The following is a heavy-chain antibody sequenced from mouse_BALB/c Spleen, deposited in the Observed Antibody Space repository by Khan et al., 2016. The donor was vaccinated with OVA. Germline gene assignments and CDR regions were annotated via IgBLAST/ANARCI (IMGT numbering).Heavy chain of an antibody. Sequence: QVQLQQSGAELAKPGASVKMSCKASGYTFTSYWMHWVKQWPGQGLEWIGYINPSTDYTEYNQKFKDKATLTADKSSSTAYMQLTSLTSEDSAVYYCTNHGSSSAWFTYWGQGTLVTVSA. D-gene: IGHD1-1*01. CDR2: INPSTDYT. J-gene: IGHJ3*01. V-gene: IGHV1-7*01. CDR3: TNHGSSSAWFTY. CDR1: GYTFTSYW.